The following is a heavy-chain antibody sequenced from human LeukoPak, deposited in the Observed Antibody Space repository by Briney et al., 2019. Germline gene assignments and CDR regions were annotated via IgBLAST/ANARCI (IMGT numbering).Heavy chain of an antibody. CDR3: AKDRLPLGQNYYGSGSYLPLDAFDI. V-gene: IGHV4-34*01. J-gene: IGHJ3*02. CDR1: GGSFSGYY. CDR2: INHSGST. Sequence: SETLSLTCAVYGGSFSGYYWSWIRQPPGKGLEWIWEINHSGSTNYNPSLKSRVTISVDTSKNQFSLKLSSVTAADTAVYYCAKDRLPLGQNYYGSGSYLPLDAFDIWGQGTMVTVSS. D-gene: IGHD3-10*01.